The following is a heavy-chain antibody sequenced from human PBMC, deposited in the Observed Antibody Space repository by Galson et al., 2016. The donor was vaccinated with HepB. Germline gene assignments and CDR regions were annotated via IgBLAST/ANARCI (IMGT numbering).Heavy chain of an antibody. CDR1: GYSFTTYW. V-gene: IGHV5-51*01. D-gene: IGHD4-17*01. CDR2: LYPGDSDT. CDR3: ARRPTVNKGYYYYGMDV. J-gene: IGHJ6*02. Sequence: SGAEVKKPGESLKISCKGFGYSFTTYWIGWVRQMPGKGLEWMGILYPGDSDTRYSPSFEGHVTISADKSISTAYLQWSRLKASDTAMYYCARRPTVNKGYYYYGMDVWGQGTTVTVSS.